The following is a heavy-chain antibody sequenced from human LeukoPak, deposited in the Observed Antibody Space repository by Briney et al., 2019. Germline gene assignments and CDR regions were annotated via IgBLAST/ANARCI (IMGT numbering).Heavy chain of an antibody. CDR3: ARGWIQLWLAFDY. Sequence: GGSLRLSCAASGFTFSRFWISWVRQAPGKGLEWVSVIYSGGSTYYADSVKGRFTISRDNSKNTLYLQMNSLRAEDTAVYYCARGWIQLWLAFDYWGQGTLVTVSS. D-gene: IGHD5-18*01. CDR1: GFTFSRFW. V-gene: IGHV3-53*01. CDR2: IYSGGST. J-gene: IGHJ4*02.